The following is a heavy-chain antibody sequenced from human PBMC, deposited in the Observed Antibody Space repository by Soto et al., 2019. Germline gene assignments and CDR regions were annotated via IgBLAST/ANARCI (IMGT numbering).Heavy chain of an antibody. CDR1: GFTFSNFW. CDR3: ARGGSHTSDS. V-gene: IGHV3-7*04. Sequence: EVQVVESGGGWVQPGGSLRLSCAASGFTFSNFWMSWVGQAPGKGLEWVANIKEDGSETYSVDSVKGRFTISRDNAKNSLYLQMNSLRAEDTAVYYCARGGSHTSDSWGQGTLVIVSS. CDR2: IKEDGSET. J-gene: IGHJ4*02.